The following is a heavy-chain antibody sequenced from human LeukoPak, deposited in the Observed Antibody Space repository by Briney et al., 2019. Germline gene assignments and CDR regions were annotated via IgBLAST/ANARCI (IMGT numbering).Heavy chain of an antibody. Sequence: GGSLRLSCAASGFTFSSYWMHWVRQAPGKGLVWVSRINSDGSSTSYADSVKGRFTISRDNAKNTLYLQMNSLRAEDTAVYYCAKDLYDFWSGYSEDAFDIWGQGTMVTVSS. CDR1: GFTFSSYW. CDR2: INSDGSST. J-gene: IGHJ3*02. D-gene: IGHD3-3*01. V-gene: IGHV3-74*01. CDR3: AKDLYDFWSGYSEDAFDI.